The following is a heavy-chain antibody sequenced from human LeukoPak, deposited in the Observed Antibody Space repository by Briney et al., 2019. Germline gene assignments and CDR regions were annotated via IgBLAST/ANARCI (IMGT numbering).Heavy chain of an antibody. D-gene: IGHD5-18*01. CDR2: VSGSGGST. CDR1: GFTFSSYA. CDR3: VVDTTLAFYFDY. Sequence: PGGSLRLPCAASGFTFSSYAMGWVRQAPGKGLEWVSTVSGSGGSTYYADSVKGRFTISRNNSKNTVYLQMNSLRAEDTAVYYCVVDTTLAFYFDYWGQGTLVTVSS. J-gene: IGHJ4*02. V-gene: IGHV3-23*01.